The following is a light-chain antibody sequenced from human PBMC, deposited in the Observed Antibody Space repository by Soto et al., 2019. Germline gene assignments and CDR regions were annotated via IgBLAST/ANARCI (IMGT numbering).Light chain of an antibody. V-gene: IGKV1-5*03. J-gene: IGKJ2*01. CDR3: QQYDSDSST. Sequence: DIQMTQSPSTLSASVGDRVTITCRASQSINNWLAWYQQKPGKAPKLLIYEASSLLSGVQSRFSGSGSGTEFTLTISRLQPDDFADYYCQQYDSDSSTFGQGTKLDI. CDR2: EAS. CDR1: QSINNW.